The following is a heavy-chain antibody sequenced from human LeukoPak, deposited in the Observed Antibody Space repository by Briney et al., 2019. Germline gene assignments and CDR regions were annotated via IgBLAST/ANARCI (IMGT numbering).Heavy chain of an antibody. CDR2: IYHSGST. Sequence: SSETLSLTCTVSGGSISSSSYYWGWIRQPPGEALEWIGSIYHSGSTYYNPSLKSRVTISVDMSKNQFSLKLSSVTAADTAVYYCARGSAQYGDYVSYYMDVWGKGTTVTVSS. J-gene: IGHJ6*03. V-gene: IGHV4-39*07. CDR3: ARGSAQYGDYVSYYMDV. CDR1: GGSISSSSYY. D-gene: IGHD4-17*01.